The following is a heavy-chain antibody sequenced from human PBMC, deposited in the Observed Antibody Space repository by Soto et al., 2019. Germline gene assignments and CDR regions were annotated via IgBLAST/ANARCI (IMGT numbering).Heavy chain of an antibody. Sequence: SVKVSCKASEGTSSSYAISWVRQAPGQGLEWMGGIIPIFGTANYAQKFQGRVTITADESTSTAYMELSSLRSEDTAVYYCAREQSGSVYYYGMDVWGQGTTVTVSS. V-gene: IGHV1-69*13. CDR3: AREQSGSVYYYGMDV. CDR2: IIPIFGTA. D-gene: IGHD1-26*01. CDR1: EGTSSSYA. J-gene: IGHJ6*02.